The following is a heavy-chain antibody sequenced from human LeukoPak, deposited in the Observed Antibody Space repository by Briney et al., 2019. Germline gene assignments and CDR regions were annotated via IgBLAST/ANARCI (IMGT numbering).Heavy chain of an antibody. CDR1: GGSISSSNYH. J-gene: IGHJ4*02. CDR3: ARQFDY. V-gene: IGHV4-39*01. Sequence: PSETLSLTCTVSGGSISSSNYHWGWIRQSPGKGLEWIGSIYYGGNTCYNPSLKSRVTISVDTSKNQFSLKLNSVTAADTAVYYCARQFDYWGQGTLVTVSS. CDR2: IYYGGNT.